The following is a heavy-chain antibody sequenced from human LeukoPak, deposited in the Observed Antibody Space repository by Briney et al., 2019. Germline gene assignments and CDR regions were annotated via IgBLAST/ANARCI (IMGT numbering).Heavy chain of an antibody. Sequence: GASVKVSFKASGYTFTGYYMHWVRQAPRQGLEWMGWINPNSGGTNYAQRFQGRVTMTRDTSITTAYMDLSRLKSDDTAVYYCARTTAAGGVGYFDLWGRGTLVTVSS. J-gene: IGHJ2*01. CDR3: ARTTAAGGVGYFDL. V-gene: IGHV1-2*02. CDR1: GYTFTGYY. D-gene: IGHD6-13*01. CDR2: INPNSGGT.